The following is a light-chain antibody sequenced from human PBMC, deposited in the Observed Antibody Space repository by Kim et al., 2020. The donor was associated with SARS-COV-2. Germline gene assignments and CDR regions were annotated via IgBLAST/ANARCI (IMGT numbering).Light chain of an antibody. V-gene: IGKV1-5*03. CDR3: QQYNSYSLT. Sequence: DIQMTQSPSTLSASVGDRVTITCRPSQSISSWLVWYQQKPGKAPKLLIYKASSLESGVPSRFSGSGSGTEFTLTISSLQPDDFATYYCQQYNSYSLTFGQGTKVDIK. CDR2: KAS. J-gene: IGKJ1*01. CDR1: QSISSW.